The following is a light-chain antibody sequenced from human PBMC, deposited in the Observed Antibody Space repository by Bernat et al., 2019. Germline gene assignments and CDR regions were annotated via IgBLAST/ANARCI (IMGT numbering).Light chain of an antibody. Sequence: QSVFTQPPSVSAAPGQKVTISCSGSSSNIGNNYVSWYQQLPGTAPKLLIYDNGKRHSGIPDRFSGSQSGTSATLGITGLQTGDEADYYCGTWDSSLSAHVVFGGGTKLTVL. CDR1: SSNIGNNY. V-gene: IGLV1-51*01. CDR3: GTWDSSLSAHVV. J-gene: IGLJ2*01. CDR2: DNG.